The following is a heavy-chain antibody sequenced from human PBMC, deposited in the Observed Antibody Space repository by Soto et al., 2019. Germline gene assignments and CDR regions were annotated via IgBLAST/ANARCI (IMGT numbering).Heavy chain of an antibody. CDR2: INPNSGGT. V-gene: IGHV1-2*02. D-gene: IGHD3-10*01. J-gene: IGHJ6*02. CDR3: LWFGELLGVYYYGMDV. CDR1: GCTFIGYY. Sequence: ASVNVSFQSTGCTFIGYYIHWLRQPPGQGLEWMGWINPNSGGTIYAQKFQCRVTMTEDTSTDTAYMELSSLSSEDTDVYYGLWFGELLGVYYYGMDVWGQGTMVTVSS.